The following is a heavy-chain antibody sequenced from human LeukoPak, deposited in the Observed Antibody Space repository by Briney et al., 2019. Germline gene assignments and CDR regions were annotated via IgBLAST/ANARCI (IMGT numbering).Heavy chain of an antibody. Sequence: GSLRLSCAASGFTFSSYEMNWVRQAPGKGLEWVSYISSSGSTIYYADSVKGRFTISRDNAKNSLYLQMNSLRAEDTAVYYCARPSGWLPCDDFDYWGQGTRVTVSS. D-gene: IGHD6-19*01. CDR1: GFTFSSYE. J-gene: IGHJ4*02. CDR2: ISSSGSTI. CDR3: ARPSGWLPCDDFDY. V-gene: IGHV3-48*03.